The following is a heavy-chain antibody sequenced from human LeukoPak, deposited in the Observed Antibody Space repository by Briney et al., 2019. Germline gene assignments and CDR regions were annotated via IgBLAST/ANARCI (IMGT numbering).Heavy chain of an antibody. CDR1: VGTLSSYA. J-gene: IGHJ4*02. Sequence: SLKVSCKASVGTLSSYAISWVRQAPGQGLGWVGGIILPFGTANYAQNFQGRVTITTDESTSTAYKGLSSLRSDDTAVYYCARRGRSCSSTSCYDYFDYWGQGTLVTVSS. CDR3: ARRGRSCSSTSCYDYFDY. V-gene: IGHV1-69*05. CDR2: IILPFGTA. D-gene: IGHD2-2*01.